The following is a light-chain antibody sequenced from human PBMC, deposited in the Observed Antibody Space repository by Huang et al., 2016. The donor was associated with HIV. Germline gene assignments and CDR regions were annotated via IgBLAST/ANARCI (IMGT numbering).Light chain of an antibody. CDR3: QQYYLYPWT. CDR2: SAS. V-gene: IGKV1-8*01. Sequence: AIRITQSPSSLSASTGDRVTITCRASQDVSNYLAWYQQKPGRAPNRGIYSASTLQGGVPSRFSGNGSATDFSLTISCLQSEDFATYYCQQYYLYPWTFGQGTKVEI. J-gene: IGKJ1*01. CDR1: QDVSNY.